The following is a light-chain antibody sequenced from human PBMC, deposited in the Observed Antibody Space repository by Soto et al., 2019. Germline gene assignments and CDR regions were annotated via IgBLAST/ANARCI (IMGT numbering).Light chain of an antibody. CDR3: SLYTSSSTEV. V-gene: IGLV2-18*01. J-gene: IGLJ2*01. CDR2: EVS. CDR1: SRDVGSYNR. Sequence: QSALTQPPSVSGSPGQSVPISCTGTSRDVGSYNRVSWYQQPPGTAPKLMIYEVSNRPSGVPDRFSGSKSGNTASLTISGFQADDEADYYFSLYTSSSTEVFGRGTKLTVL.